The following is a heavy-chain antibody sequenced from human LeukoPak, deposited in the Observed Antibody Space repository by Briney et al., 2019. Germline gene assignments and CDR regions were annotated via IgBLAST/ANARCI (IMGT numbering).Heavy chain of an antibody. Sequence: GGSLRPSCAASGFTFSSYWMHWVRQAPGKGLTWVSRINSDGSSTSYADSVKGRFTISRDNAKNTLYLQMNSLRAEDTAVYYCARTGRSSGWYGYWGQGTLVTVSS. CDR3: ARTGRSSGWYGY. CDR1: GFTFSSYW. J-gene: IGHJ4*02. D-gene: IGHD6-19*01. V-gene: IGHV3-74*01. CDR2: INSDGSST.